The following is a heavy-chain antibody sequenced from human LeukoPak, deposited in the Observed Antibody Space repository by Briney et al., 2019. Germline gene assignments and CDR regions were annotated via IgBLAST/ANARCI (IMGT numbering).Heavy chain of an antibody. D-gene: IGHD3-22*01. CDR3: ARSFDNSGYYYYGMDV. J-gene: IGHJ6*02. Sequence: PSETLSLTFAVSGGSISSGGYSWSWIRQPPGKGLEWIGYIYHSGSTYYNPSLKSRVTISVDRSKNQFSLKLSSVTAADRAVYYCARSFDNSGYYYYGMDVWGQGTTVTVSS. V-gene: IGHV4-30-2*02. CDR2: IYHSGST. CDR1: GGSISSGGYS.